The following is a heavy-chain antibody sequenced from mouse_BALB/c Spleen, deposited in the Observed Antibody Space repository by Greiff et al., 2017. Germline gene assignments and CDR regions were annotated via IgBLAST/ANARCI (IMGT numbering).Heavy chain of an antibody. CDR1: GYSITSGYY. CDR2: ISYDGSN. CDR3: AKYGNYQRRLDY. V-gene: IGHV3-6*02. D-gene: IGHD2-10*02. Sequence: VQLKESGPGLVKPSQSLSLTCSVTGYSITSGYYWNWIRQFPGNKLEWMGYISYDGSNNYNPSLKNRISITRDTSKNQFFLKLNSVTTEDTATYYCAKYGNYQRRLDYWGQGTTLTVSS. J-gene: IGHJ2*01.